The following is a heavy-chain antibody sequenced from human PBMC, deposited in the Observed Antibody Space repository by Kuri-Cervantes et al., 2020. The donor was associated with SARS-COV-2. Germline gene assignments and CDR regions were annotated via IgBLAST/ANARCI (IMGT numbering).Heavy chain of an antibody. Sequence: ASVQVSCKASGYTFTSYDINWVRQATGQGLEWMGWINTNTGNPTYAQGFTGRFVFSLDTSVSTAYLQISSLKAEDTAVYYCARDLPCSSTSCWAYYYYYGMDVWGQGTTVTVSS. V-gene: IGHV7-4-1*02. CDR2: INTNTGNP. CDR3: ARDLPCSSTSCWAYYYYYGMDV. CDR1: GYTFTSYD. D-gene: IGHD2-2*01. J-gene: IGHJ6*02.